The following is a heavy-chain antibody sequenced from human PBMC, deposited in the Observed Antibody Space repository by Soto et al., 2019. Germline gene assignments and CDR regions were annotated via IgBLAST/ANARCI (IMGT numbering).Heavy chain of an antibody. CDR2: ISWNSGTI. D-gene: IGHD1-26*01. V-gene: IGHV3-9*01. J-gene: IGHJ4*01. CDR3: AKARYSGSCYPTFDY. CDR1: GFTFDDYA. Sequence: GGSLRLSCAASGFTFDDYAMHWVRQAPGKGLEWVSGISWNSGTIGYADSVKGRFTISRDNAKNSLYLQVNSLRAEDTALYYCAKARYSGSCYPTFDYWGHGTLVTVSS.